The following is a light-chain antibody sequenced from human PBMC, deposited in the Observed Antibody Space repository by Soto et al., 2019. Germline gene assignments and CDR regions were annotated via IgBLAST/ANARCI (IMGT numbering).Light chain of an antibody. Sequence: DIQMTQSPSSLSASLGDRVTITCRASQSISSFLNWYQQKPGKAPKVLIYAASSLQSGVPSRFSGSGPGTDFPLNISSLQPEDFATYYCQQSYRTPPTFGQGTKVEIK. CDR2: AAS. CDR1: QSISSF. V-gene: IGKV1-39*01. J-gene: IGKJ2*01. CDR3: QQSYRTPPT.